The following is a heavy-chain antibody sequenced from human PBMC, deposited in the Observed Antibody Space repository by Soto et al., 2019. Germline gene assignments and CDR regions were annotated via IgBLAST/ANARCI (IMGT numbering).Heavy chain of an antibody. CDR1: GFTFSNAW. V-gene: IGHV3-15*01. CDR3: ARMTMLVTTGLDY. Sequence: GGSLRLSCAASGFTFSNAWMSWVRQAPGKGLEWVGRIKSKTDGGTTDYAESLRGRFTISRDNAKNSLYLQVNGLRIEDTAVYSSARMTMLVTTGLDYWGKGTLVTVS. J-gene: IGHJ4*02. D-gene: IGHD3-10*02. CDR2: IKSKTDGGTT.